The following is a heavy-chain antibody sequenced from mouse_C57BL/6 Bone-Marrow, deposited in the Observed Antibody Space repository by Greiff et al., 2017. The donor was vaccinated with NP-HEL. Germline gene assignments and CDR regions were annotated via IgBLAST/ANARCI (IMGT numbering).Heavy chain of an antibody. CDR1: GYTFTSYW. Sequence: QVQLQQPGAELVKPGASVKLSCKASGYTFTSYWMHWVKQRPGQGLEWIGMIHPNSGSTNYNEKFKSKATLTVDKSSSTAYMQLSSLTSEDSAVYYCARSFRYSWFAYWGQGTLVTVSA. CDR2: IHPNSGST. CDR3: ARSFRYSWFAY. J-gene: IGHJ3*01. D-gene: IGHD2-12*01. V-gene: IGHV1-64*01.